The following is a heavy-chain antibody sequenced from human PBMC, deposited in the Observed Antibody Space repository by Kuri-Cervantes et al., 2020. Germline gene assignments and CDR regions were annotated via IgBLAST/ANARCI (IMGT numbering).Heavy chain of an antibody. CDR3: ARTGYYDFWSGKDYYYYGMDV. CDR2: IYYSGST. D-gene: IGHD3-3*01. J-gene: IGHJ6*02. V-gene: IGHV4-59*01. CDR1: GGSISSYY. Sequence: SETLSLTCTVSGGSISSYYWSWIRQPPGKGLEWIGYIYYSGSTNYNPSLKSRVTISVDTSKNQFSLKLSSVAAADTAVYYCARTGYYDFWSGKDYYYYGMDVWGQGTMVTVSS.